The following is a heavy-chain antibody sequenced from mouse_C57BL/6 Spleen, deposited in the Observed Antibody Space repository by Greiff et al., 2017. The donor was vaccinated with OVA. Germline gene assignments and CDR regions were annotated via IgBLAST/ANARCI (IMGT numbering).Heavy chain of an antibody. CDR1: GYTFTDYN. Sequence: EVQLQQSGPELVKPGASVKIPCKASGYTFTDYNMDWVKQSHGKSLEWIGDINPNNGGTIYNQKFKGKATLTVDKSSSTAYMELRSLTSEDTAVYYCARLSYYSNYYYFDYWGQGTTLTVSS. J-gene: IGHJ2*01. CDR2: INPNNGGT. D-gene: IGHD2-5*01. V-gene: IGHV1-18*01. CDR3: ARLSYYSNYYYFDY.